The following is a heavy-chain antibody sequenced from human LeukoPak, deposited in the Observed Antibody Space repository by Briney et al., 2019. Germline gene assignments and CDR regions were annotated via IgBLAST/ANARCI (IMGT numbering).Heavy chain of an antibody. CDR2: IYHSGST. D-gene: IGHD2-2*01. V-gene: IGHV4-30-2*01. CDR3: ASIAGLFMSHGLSQLQPHFDY. J-gene: IGHJ4*02. CDR1: GGSISSGGYY. Sequence: SETLSLTCTVSGGSISSGGYYWSWIRQPPGKGLEWIVYIYHSGSTYYNPSLKSRVTISVDRSKNQFSLKLSSVTAADTAVYYCASIAGLFMSHGLSQLQPHFDYWGQGTLVTVSS.